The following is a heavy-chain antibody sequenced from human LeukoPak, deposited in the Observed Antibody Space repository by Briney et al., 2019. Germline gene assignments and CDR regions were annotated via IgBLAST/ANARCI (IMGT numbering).Heavy chain of an antibody. CDR3: TRDQT. Sequence: GGSLRLSCVGALGSHWMGWVRQAPGKGLEWVANIKEDGSQKYYMDSVKGRFTISKDNAKSSLFLQMNNLRVEDTAVYYCTRDQTWGQGTLVTVSS. CDR1: LGSHW. J-gene: IGHJ4*02. V-gene: IGHV3-7*01. CDR2: IKEDGSQK.